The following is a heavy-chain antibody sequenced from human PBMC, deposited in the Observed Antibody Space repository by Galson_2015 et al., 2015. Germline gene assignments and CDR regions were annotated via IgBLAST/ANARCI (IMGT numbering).Heavy chain of an antibody. D-gene: IGHD3-9*01. CDR1: GDSVSSNSAA. J-gene: IGHJ4*02. V-gene: IGHV6-1*01. Sequence: CAISGDSVSSNSAAWNWIRRSPSRGLEWLGRTYYRSKWYNDYAVSVKSRITINPDTSKNQFSLQLNSVTPEDTAVYYCAREKIDILTGYYPDYWGQGTLVTVSS. CDR2: TYYRSKWYN. CDR3: AREKIDILTGYYPDY.